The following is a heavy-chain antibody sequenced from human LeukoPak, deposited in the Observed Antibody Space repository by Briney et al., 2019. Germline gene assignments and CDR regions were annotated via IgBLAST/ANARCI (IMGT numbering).Heavy chain of an antibody. Sequence: SLTLSLTCAISGDSVSSNTAAWNWVRQSPSRGLEWLGRTYYRSKWYYDYATSVSSRIAINPDTSKNLFSLQLNSVTPEDTAVYYCARDPRYYYAMDVWGQGTTVTVSS. V-gene: IGHV6-1*01. CDR3: ARDPRYYYAMDV. D-gene: IGHD2-15*01. CDR1: GDSVSSNTAA. CDR2: TYYRSKWYY. J-gene: IGHJ6*02.